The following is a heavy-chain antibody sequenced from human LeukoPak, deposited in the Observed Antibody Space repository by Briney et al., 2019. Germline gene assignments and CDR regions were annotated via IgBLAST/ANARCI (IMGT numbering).Heavy chain of an antibody. Sequence: PGGSLRLSCAVSGFTFSSYDMNWVRQATGKGLEWVSYISSTGTTMQYADSVRGRFSIARDNTKNSLYLQMNSLRAEDTAVYYCARGTQSPVSGYFDFWGQGTLVTVSS. CDR2: ISSTGTTM. D-gene: IGHD3-10*01. V-gene: IGHV3-48*03. J-gene: IGHJ4*02. CDR1: GFTFSSYD. CDR3: ARGTQSPVSGYFDF.